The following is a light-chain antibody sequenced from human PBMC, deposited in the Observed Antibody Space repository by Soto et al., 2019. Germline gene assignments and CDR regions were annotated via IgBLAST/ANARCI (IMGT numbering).Light chain of an antibody. V-gene: IGLV2-14*01. CDR1: SSDVGGYNY. CDR3: SSYTSSSTLGHV. J-gene: IGLJ1*01. Sequence: QSALTLPASVSGSPGQSITISCTGTSSDVGGYNYVSWYQQHPGKAPKLMIYDVSNRPSGVSNRFSGSKSGNTASLTISGLQAEDEADYYCSSYTSSSTLGHVFGTGTKVTVL. CDR2: DVS.